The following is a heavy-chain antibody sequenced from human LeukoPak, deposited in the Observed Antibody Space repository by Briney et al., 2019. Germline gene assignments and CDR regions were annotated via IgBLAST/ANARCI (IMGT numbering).Heavy chain of an antibody. V-gene: IGHV3-74*03. CDR3: AREHRGAGATVDY. J-gene: IGHJ4*02. CDR2: IESDGSSK. CDR1: GFTFSSHW. D-gene: IGHD1-26*01. Sequence: GGSLRLSCAASGFTFSSHWMHWVRQAPGKGLVWVSRIESDGSSKMYADSVRGRFTISRDNAKNTLYLQTNSLRAEDTAVYYCAREHRGAGATVDYWGQGTLVTVSS.